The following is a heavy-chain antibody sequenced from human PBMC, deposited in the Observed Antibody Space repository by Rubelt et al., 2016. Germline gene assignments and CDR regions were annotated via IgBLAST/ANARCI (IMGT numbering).Heavy chain of an antibody. CDR1: GGSFSGYY. D-gene: IGHD2-8*01. CDR3: ARGVDY. J-gene: IGHJ4*02. CDR2: IYHNGNT. V-gene: IGHV4-38-2*01. Sequence: QVQLQESGPGLVKPSETLSLTCAVYGGSFSGYYWGWIRQPPGKGLEWIGNIYHNGNTYYNPSLKSRGTISVDTSKNQFSLNVSSVTAADTAVYYCARGVDYWGQGTLVTVSS.